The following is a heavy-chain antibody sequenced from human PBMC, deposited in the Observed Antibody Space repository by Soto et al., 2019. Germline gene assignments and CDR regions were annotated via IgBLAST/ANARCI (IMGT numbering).Heavy chain of an antibody. D-gene: IGHD3-16*01. CDR2: FNHTGGH. CDR1: GGSVTGCY. V-gene: IGHV4-34*01. J-gene: IGHJ5*02. CDR3: ATRRTVLGLLIPSFDP. Sequence: SETLSLTCAVSGGSVTGCYWAWICRPRGRGLVWIGEFNHTGGHHYNQSLKSRVTMSVDTSTNQSSLRLSSVTAAATAISSCATRRTVLGLLIPSFDPWFQGTQITV.